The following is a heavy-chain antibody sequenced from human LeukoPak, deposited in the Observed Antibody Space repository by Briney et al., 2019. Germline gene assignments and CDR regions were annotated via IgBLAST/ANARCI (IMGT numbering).Heavy chain of an antibody. CDR1: GFTFSSYG. V-gene: IGHV3-30*02. Sequence: GGSLRLSCAASGFTFSSYGIHWVRQAPGKGLEWVAFIRYDGSNKYHADSVKGRFTISRDNSKNTVYLQMNSLRAEDTAVYYCARDTKNWGQGTLVTVSS. J-gene: IGHJ4*02. CDR3: ARDTKN. CDR2: IRYDGSNK.